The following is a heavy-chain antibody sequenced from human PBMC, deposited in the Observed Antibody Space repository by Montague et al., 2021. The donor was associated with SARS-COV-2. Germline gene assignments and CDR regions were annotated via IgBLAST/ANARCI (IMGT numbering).Heavy chain of an antibody. J-gene: IGHJ6*02. CDR3: ARTHYDILPGYYYDMDV. CDR1: GFSLSTSGMC. CDR2: IDWDDDK. Sequence: VKPTQTLTLTCTFSGFSLSTSGMCVSWIRQPPGKALEWLARIDWDDDKYYSTSLKTRLTISKDTSKNQVVLTMTNVDPVDTATYYCARTHYDILPGYYYDMDVWGQGTTVTVSS. V-gene: IGHV2-70*11. D-gene: IGHD3-9*01.